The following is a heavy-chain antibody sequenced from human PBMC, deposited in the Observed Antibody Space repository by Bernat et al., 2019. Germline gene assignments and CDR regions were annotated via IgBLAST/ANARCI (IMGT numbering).Heavy chain of an antibody. Sequence: QVTLRESGPALVKPTQTLTLTYTVSGFSLSTSAMCVSWIRQPPGKTLEWLARIDWDDDKYYTTSLRTRLTISKDTSKNQVVLTMTNMDPVDTATYYCARDYYDNSGPTRKFDYWGQGTLVTVSS. D-gene: IGHD3-22*01. CDR1: GFSLSTSAMC. CDR3: ARDYYDNSGPTRKFDY. J-gene: IGHJ4*02. CDR2: IDWDDDK. V-gene: IGHV2-70*15.